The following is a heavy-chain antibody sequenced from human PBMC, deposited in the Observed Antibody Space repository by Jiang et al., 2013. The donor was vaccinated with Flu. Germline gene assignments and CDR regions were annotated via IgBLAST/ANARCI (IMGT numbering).Heavy chain of an antibody. Sequence: PGLVKPSETLSLTCTVSGGSISSSSYYWGWIRQPPGKGLEWIGSFYYTGNTYYNPSLKSRVTISVDTSKNQFSLKLSSVTAADTAVYFCARQPQGADYWGQGTLVTVSS. V-gene: IGHV4-39*01. CDR1: GGSISSSSYY. CDR3: ARQPQGADY. J-gene: IGHJ4*02. CDR2: FYYTGNT.